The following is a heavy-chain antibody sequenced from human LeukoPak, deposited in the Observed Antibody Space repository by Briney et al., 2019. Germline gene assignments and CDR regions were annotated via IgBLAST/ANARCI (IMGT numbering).Heavy chain of an antibody. V-gene: IGHV3-66*01. CDR3: AREALGGGGY. CDR1: GFTVSSNY. D-gene: IGHD3-10*01. CDR2: IYSSGST. Sequence: GGSLRLSCAASGFTVSSNYMSWARQAPGKGLEWVSIIYSSGSTYYADSVMGRFTISRDNSKNTLYLQMNSLRAEDTAVYHCAREALGGGGYWGQGTLVTVSS. J-gene: IGHJ4*02.